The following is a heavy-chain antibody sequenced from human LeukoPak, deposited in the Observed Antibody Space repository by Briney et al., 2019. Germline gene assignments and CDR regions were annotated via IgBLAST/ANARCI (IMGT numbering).Heavy chain of an antibody. J-gene: IGHJ4*02. CDR1: GFTFSSHG. D-gene: IGHD6-19*01. CDR2: IWYDGSNK. V-gene: IGHV3-33*06. Sequence: PGGSLRLSCAASGFTFSSHGMHWVRQSPGKGLEWVAVIWYDGSNKYYADSVKGRFTISRDNSKNTLSLQINSLNADDTAVYYCAKHVRTSVWFFDSWGQGTLVTVSS. CDR3: AKHVRTSVWFFDS.